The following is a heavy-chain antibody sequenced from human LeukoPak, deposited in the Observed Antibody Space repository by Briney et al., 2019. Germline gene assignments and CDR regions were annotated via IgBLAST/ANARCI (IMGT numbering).Heavy chain of an antibody. Sequence: SETLSLTCAVYGGSFSGYYWSWIRQPPGKGLEWIGEINHSGSTNYNPSLKSPVTISVDTSKNQFSLKLSSVTAADTAVYYCARHRRYYDILTGYYRGGLNWFDPWGQGTLVTVSS. V-gene: IGHV4-34*01. J-gene: IGHJ5*02. CDR1: GGSFSGYY. D-gene: IGHD3-9*01. CDR3: ARHRRYYDILTGYYRGGLNWFDP. CDR2: INHSGST.